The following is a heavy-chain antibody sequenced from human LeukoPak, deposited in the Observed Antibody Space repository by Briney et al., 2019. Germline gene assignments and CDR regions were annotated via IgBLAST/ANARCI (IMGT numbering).Heavy chain of an antibody. D-gene: IGHD6-19*01. CDR1: GFTFSSYG. CDR3: ARSDTKYSSGWLYYFDY. CDR2: IRYDGSNK. Sequence: GGSLRLSCAASGFTFSSYGMHWVRQAPGKGLEWVAFIRYDGSNKYYADSVKGRFTISRDNSKNTLYLQMNSLRAEDTAVYYCARSDTKYSSGWLYYFDYWGQGTLVTVSS. V-gene: IGHV3-30*02. J-gene: IGHJ4*02.